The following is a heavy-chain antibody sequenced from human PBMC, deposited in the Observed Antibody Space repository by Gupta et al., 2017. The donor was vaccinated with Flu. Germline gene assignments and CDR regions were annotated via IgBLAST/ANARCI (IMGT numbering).Heavy chain of an antibody. CDR3: ARLGGSGTSFHYFYGLDV. J-gene: IGHJ6*02. CDR1: GFSFTTYT. CDR2: ISRSSGYI. Sequence: EVQLLESGGGLVRPGGSLRLSCAASGFSFTTYTFHWFLQTPGKGLEWLASISRSSGYIYYADSVKGRFTISRDNSEASLYLEMNSLRDEDTALYYCARLGGSGTSFHYFYGLDVWGRGTAVTVSS. V-gene: IGHV3-21*02. D-gene: IGHD6-19*01.